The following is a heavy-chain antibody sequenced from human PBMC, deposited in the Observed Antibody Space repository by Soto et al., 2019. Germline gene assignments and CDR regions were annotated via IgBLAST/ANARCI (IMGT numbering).Heavy chain of an antibody. Sequence: GSLRLSCAASGFTFSGSAMHWVRQASGKGLEWLGRIRNKANNYATVYAASVKGRFTISRDDSKSTAYLQMNSLKTEDTAVYYCTVPYRDFESYAFDIWGQGTMVTVSS. J-gene: IGHJ3*02. CDR2: IRNKANNYAT. CDR1: GFTFSGSA. D-gene: IGHD4-17*01. CDR3: TVPYRDFESYAFDI. V-gene: IGHV3-73*01.